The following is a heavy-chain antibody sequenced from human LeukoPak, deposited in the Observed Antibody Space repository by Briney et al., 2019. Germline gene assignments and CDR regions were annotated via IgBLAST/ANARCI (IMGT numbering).Heavy chain of an antibody. J-gene: IGHJ4*02. CDR2: ISYDGSNK. D-gene: IGHD2-15*01. Sequence: GGSLRLSCAASGFTFSSYAMHWVRQAPGKGLEWVAVISYDGSNKYYADSVKGRFTISRDNSKNTLYLQMNSLRAEDTAVYYYARDKSCSGGSCYYFDYWGQGTLVTVSS. CDR3: ARDKSCSGGSCYYFDY. CDR1: GFTFSSYA. V-gene: IGHV3-30-3*01.